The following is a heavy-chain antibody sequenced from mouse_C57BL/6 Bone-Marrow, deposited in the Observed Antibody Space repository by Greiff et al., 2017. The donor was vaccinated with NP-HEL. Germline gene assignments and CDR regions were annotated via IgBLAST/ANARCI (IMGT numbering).Heavy chain of an antibody. D-gene: IGHD2-5*01. Sequence: EVKLMESGGGLVKPGGSLKLSCAASGFTFSSYTMSWVRQTPEKRLEWVATISGGGGNTYSPDSGKGRFAISRDNAKNTLYLQMSSLRAEDTALYYCARHEDSNRFDYWGQGTTLTVSS. V-gene: IGHV5-9*01. CDR3: ARHEDSNRFDY. CDR1: GFTFSSYT. CDR2: ISGGGGNT. J-gene: IGHJ2*01.